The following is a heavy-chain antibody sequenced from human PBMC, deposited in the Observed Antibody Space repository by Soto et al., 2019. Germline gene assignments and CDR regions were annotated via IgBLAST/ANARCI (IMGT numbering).Heavy chain of an antibody. D-gene: IGHD3-10*01. Sequence: SQTLSLTCAISGDSDSSNNAVWNWIRQSPSRGLEWLGRTYYRSKWYNDYAVSVKSRITINPDTSKNQFSLQLNSVTPEDTAVFYFAREFAWIRGAPTPLDCWGKGSVVTVS. CDR1: GDSDSSNNAV. CDR2: TYYRSKWYN. V-gene: IGHV6-1*01. J-gene: IGHJ4*02. CDR3: AREFAWIRGAPTPLDC.